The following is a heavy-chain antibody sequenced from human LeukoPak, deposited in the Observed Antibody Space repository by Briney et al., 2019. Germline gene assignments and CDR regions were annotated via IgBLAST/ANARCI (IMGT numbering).Heavy chain of an antibody. CDR2: ITNDGSST. Sequence: GSLRLSCAASGLTFSSHWMHWVRPAPGKGLVWVSRITNDGSSTTYADSVKGRFTISRDNAKNMLYLQVNSLRAEDTAVYYCATQQRGNPAYWGQGTLVTVSS. J-gene: IGHJ4*02. CDR1: GLTFSSHW. V-gene: IGHV3-74*01. CDR3: ATQQRGNPAY. D-gene: IGHD1-14*01.